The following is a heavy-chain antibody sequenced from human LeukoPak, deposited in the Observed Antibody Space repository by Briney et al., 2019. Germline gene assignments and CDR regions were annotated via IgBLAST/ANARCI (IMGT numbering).Heavy chain of an antibody. V-gene: IGHV1-2*02. Sequence: GASVKVSCKASGYNFTAYYVHWVRQAPGQGLEWMGWINPNSGGTNYAQKFQGRVTMTRNTSITTAYMDLSRLTSDDTAVYYCAGGGFDPWGQGTLVTVSS. J-gene: IGHJ5*02. CDR3: AGGGFDP. CDR1: GYNFTAYY. D-gene: IGHD3-16*01. CDR2: INPNSGGT.